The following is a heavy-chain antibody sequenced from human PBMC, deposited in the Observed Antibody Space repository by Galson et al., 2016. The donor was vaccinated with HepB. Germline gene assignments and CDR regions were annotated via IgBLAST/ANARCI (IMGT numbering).Heavy chain of an antibody. D-gene: IGHD5-18*01. CDR2: ISGDNGDT. V-gene: IGHV1-18*01. CDR1: GYTFIMYG. CDR3: ARDSIGWPRPGYKYYGMDV. Sequence: SVKVSCKASGYTFIMYGISWVRQAPGQGPEWMGWISGDNGDTKYAEKVQGRVIMTTDTASTTAYMEMRRLRSDDTAVYYCARDSIGWPRPGYKYYGMDVWGQWTTVTVSS. J-gene: IGHJ6*02.